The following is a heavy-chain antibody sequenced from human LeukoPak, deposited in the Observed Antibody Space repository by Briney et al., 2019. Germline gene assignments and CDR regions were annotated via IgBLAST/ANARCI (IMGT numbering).Heavy chain of an antibody. V-gene: IGHV4-34*01. J-gene: IGHJ4*02. D-gene: IGHD3-10*01. CDR1: GGSFSGYY. CDR2: INHSGST. Sequence: SETLSLTCAVYGGSFSGYYWGWIRQPPGKGLEWIGEINHSGSTNYNPSLKSRVTISVDTSKNQFSLKLSFVTAADTAVYYCVLQRITMVRGVILNWGQGTLVTVSS. CDR3: VLQRITMVRGVILN.